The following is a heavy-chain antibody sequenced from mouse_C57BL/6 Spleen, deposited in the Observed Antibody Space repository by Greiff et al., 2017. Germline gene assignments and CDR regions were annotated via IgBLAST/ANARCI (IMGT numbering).Heavy chain of an antibody. CDR2: IHPNSGST. D-gene: IGHD2-3*01. CDR1: GYTFTSYR. Sequence: QVQLQQPGAELVKPGASVKLSCKASGYTFTSYRMHWVKQRPGQGLEWIGMIHPNSGSTNYNEKFKSKATLTVDKSSSTAYMQLSSLTSEDSAVYYGTRGDCYPFAYWGQGTLVTVSA. J-gene: IGHJ3*01. V-gene: IGHV1-64*01. CDR3: TRGDCYPFAY.